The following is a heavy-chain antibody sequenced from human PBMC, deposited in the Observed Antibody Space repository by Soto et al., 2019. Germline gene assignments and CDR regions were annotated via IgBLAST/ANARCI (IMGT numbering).Heavy chain of an antibody. D-gene: IGHD2-2*01. CDR1: GFTFSSYS. J-gene: IGHJ5*01. CDR3: ARDCDSSSCYDS. CDR2: ITGSGRTT. V-gene: IGHV3-48*02. Sequence: SGGSLRLSCAASGFTFSSYSLNWVRQAPGKGLEWISYITGSGRTTVYADSVKGRFTISRDNAKNSLYLQMYSLRDEDTAMYFCARDCDSSSCYDSWGQGTLVTASS.